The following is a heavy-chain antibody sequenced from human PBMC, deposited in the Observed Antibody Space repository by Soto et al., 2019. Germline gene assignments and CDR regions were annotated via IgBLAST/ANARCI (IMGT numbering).Heavy chain of an antibody. D-gene: IGHD2-15*01. CDR1: GYTFTNYE. CDR2: MNPNSGDT. V-gene: IGHV1-8*01. J-gene: IGHJ5*02. Sequence: SVKVSCKASGYTFTNYETIWVRQAPGQGPEWMGWMNPNSGDTVYALKFQGRVTLTRDTSISTAYMELTSLTFEDTAVYYCARGRGGYCSGGSCYRLLDPWGQGTLVTVSS. CDR3: ARGRGGYCSGGSCYRLLDP.